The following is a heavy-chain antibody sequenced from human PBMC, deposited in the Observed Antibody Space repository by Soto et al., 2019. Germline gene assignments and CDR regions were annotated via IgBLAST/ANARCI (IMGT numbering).Heavy chain of an antibody. D-gene: IGHD3-22*01. J-gene: IGHJ6*02. CDR1: GGTFSSYA. Sequence: ASVKVSCKASGGTFSSYAISWVRQAPGQGLEWMGGIIPIFGTANYAQKFQGRVTITADESTSTAYRELSSLRSEDTAVYYCARGYDSSGYYYYYYYGMDVWGQGTTVTVSS. CDR2: IIPIFGTA. V-gene: IGHV1-69*13. CDR3: ARGYDSSGYYYYYYYGMDV.